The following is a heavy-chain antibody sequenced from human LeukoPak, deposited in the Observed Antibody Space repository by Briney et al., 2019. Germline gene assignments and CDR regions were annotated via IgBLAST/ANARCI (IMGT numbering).Heavy chain of an antibody. D-gene: IGHD3-22*01. J-gene: IGHJ3*02. V-gene: IGHV4-38-2*02. CDR3: ARVRRFYYDSSTKGAFDI. CDR2: IYHSGSS. Sequence: SETPSLTCTVSGYSINSGYYWGWIRQPPGKGLEWIGSIYHSGSSYYNPSLKSRVTISVDTSKKQFSLKLSSVTAADTAVYYCARVRRFYYDSSTKGAFDIWGQGTMVTVSS. CDR1: GYSINSGYY.